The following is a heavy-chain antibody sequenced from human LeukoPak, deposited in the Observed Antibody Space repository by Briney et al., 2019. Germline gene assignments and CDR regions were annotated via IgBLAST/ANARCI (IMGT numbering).Heavy chain of an antibody. CDR2: INAGNGNT. D-gene: IGHD5-24*01. Sequence: ASVKVSCKASGYTFTSYAMHWVRQAPGQRLEWMGWINAGNGNTKYSQKFQGRVTITRDTSASTAYMELSSLRSEDTAVYYCARGGGEMATGGAFDIWGQGTMVTVSS. V-gene: IGHV1-3*01. CDR1: GYTFTSYA. J-gene: IGHJ3*02. CDR3: ARGGGEMATGGAFDI.